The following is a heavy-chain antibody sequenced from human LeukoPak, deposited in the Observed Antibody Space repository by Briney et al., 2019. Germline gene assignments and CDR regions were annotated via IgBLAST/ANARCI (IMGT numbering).Heavy chain of an antibody. D-gene: IGHD4-17*01. J-gene: IGHJ3*02. CDR2: IKHSGHT. Sequence: SETLSLTCEVYGGSLSPYWWSWIRQPPGKGLEWIGEIKHSGHTNYNPSLKSRVTISVDTSKKQFSLKLSSVAVADTALYFCARRGANDFGDSAGNFAYDIWGQGTMVTASS. V-gene: IGHV4-34*01. CDR1: GGSLSPYW. CDR3: ARRGANDFGDSAGNFAYDI.